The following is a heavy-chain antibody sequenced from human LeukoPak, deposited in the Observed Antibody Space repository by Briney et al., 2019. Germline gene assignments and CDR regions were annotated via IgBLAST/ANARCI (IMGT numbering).Heavy chain of an antibody. D-gene: IGHD1-14*01. V-gene: IGHV3-33*01. CDR1: GFTFSSYG. Sequence: GGSLRLSCAASGFTFSSYGMHWVRQAPGKGLEWVAVIWYGGSNKYYADSVKGRFTISRDNSKNTLYLQMNSLRAEDTAVYYCARATSPYYYYYMDVWGKGTTVTVSS. CDR3: ARATSPYYYYYMDV. J-gene: IGHJ6*03. CDR2: IWYGGSNK.